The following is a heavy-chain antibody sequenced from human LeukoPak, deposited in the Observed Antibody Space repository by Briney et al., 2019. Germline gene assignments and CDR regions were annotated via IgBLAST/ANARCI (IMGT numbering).Heavy chain of an antibody. J-gene: IGHJ3*02. CDR3: AREHADIVATIDLGAFDI. CDR1: GGSISSYY. D-gene: IGHD5-12*01. V-gene: IGHV4-59*01. Sequence: SETLSLTCTVSGGSISSYYWSWIRQPPGKGPEWIGYIYYSGSTNYNPSLKSRVTISVDTSKNQFSLKLSSVTAADTAVYYCAREHADIVATIDLGAFDIWGQGTMVTVSS. CDR2: IYYSGST.